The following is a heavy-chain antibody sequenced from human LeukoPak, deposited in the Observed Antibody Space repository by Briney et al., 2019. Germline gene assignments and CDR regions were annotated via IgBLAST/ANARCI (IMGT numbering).Heavy chain of an antibody. Sequence: SETLSLTCAVYGGSFSGYYWSWIRQPPGKGLEWIGEINHSGSTNYNPSLKSRVTISVDTSKNQFSLKLSSVTAAGTAVYYCARPGSSYSDAFDIWGQGTMVTVSS. J-gene: IGHJ3*02. CDR1: GGSFSGYY. V-gene: IGHV4-34*01. CDR2: INHSGST. D-gene: IGHD6-13*01. CDR3: ARPGSSYSDAFDI.